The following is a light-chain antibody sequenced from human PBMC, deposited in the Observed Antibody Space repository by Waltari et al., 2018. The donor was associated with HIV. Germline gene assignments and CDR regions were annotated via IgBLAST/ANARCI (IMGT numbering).Light chain of an antibody. Sequence: QSVLTQPPSVSAAPGQKVTMSCSGSSSNIGNNYVSWYQQFPGTAPKLLIYENNKRPSGIPDRFSGSKSGTSATLGITGLQTGDEADYYCGTWDSSLSVVVFGGGTKLTVL. CDR2: ENN. J-gene: IGLJ2*01. CDR1: SSNIGNNY. V-gene: IGLV1-51*02. CDR3: GTWDSSLSVVV.